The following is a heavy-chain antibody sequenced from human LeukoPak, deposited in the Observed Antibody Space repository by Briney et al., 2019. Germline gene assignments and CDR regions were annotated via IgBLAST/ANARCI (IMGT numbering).Heavy chain of an antibody. Sequence: PGGSLRLSCAASGFTFSSYAMSWVRQAPGKGLEWVSAISGSGGSTYYADSVKGRFTISRDNSKNTLYLQMNSLRAEDTAVYYCAKVSNWNDVFPNDAFDIWGQGTMVTVSS. CDR1: GFTFSSYA. J-gene: IGHJ3*02. D-gene: IGHD1-1*01. CDR3: AKVSNWNDVFPNDAFDI. V-gene: IGHV3-23*01. CDR2: ISGSGGST.